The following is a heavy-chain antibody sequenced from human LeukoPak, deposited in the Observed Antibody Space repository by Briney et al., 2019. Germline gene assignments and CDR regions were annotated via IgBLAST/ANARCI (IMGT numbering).Heavy chain of an antibody. CDR2: ISTYNGNT. Sequence: ASVKVSCKASGYTFTSYGISWVRQAPGQGLEWMGWISTYNGNTNYAQKLHGRVTMTTDTSTSTAYMDLRSLRSDDTAVYYCARDNGGGGYSYGSNFDYWGRGTLVTVSS. J-gene: IGHJ4*02. CDR1: GYTFTSYG. CDR3: ARDNGGGGYSYGSNFDY. D-gene: IGHD5-18*01. V-gene: IGHV1-18*01.